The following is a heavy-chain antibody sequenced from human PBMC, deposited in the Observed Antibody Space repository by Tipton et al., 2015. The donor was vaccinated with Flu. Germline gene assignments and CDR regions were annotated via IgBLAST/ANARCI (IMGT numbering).Heavy chain of an antibody. J-gene: IGHJ6*03. V-gene: IGHV4-59*01. CDR1: GGSISSYY. CDR2: IYYSGST. CDR3: ARGIAAAGRWYSSYYRDV. D-gene: IGHD6-13*01. Sequence: TLSLTCTVSGGSISSYYWSWIRQPPGKGLEWIGYIYYSGSTNYNPSLKSRVAISVDTSKNQFSLKLSSVTAADTAVYYCARGIAAAGRWYSSYYRDVWGKGPPVPVSS.